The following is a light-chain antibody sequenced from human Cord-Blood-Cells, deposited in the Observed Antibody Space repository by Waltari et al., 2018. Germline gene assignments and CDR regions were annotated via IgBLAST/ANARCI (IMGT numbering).Light chain of an antibody. V-gene: IGKV3-20*01. Sequence: EIVLTQSPGTLSLSPGERATLSCRASQSVSSSYLAGYRQEPGQAPRLLIYGASSRATGVPDRFSGSGSGTDFTLTISRLEPEDLAVYYCQQYGSSPRTFGQGTKVEIK. CDR1: QSVSSSY. J-gene: IGKJ1*01. CDR3: QQYGSSPRT. CDR2: GAS.